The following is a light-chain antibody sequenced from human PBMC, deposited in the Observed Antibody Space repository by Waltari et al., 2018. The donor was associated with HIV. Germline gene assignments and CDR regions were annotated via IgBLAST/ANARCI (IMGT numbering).Light chain of an antibody. CDR2: EDN. CDR3: QSYDGPHVI. J-gene: IGLJ2*01. CDR1: SGGIVSNF. Sequence: FMLTQPPPVSESPGQTLTIPCTRSSGGIVSNFVPWYQQRPGSSPIIVIYEDNRRPSGVPDRFSGSIDSSSNSASLSISGLKTDDEADYYCQSYDGPHVIFGGGTKLTVL. V-gene: IGLV6-57*01.